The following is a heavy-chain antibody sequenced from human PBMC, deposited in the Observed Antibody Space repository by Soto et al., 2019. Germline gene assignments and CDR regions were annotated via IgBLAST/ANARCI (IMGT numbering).Heavy chain of an antibody. Sequence: GSGPTLVNPTQTLTLTCTFSGFSLSTSGMCVSWIRQPPGKALEWLALIDWDDDKFYSTSLKTRLTISKDTSKNQVFLTMTNMDPVDTATYYCARLTVREYYYYYGMDVWGQGTTVTVSS. CDR3: ARLTVREYYYYYGMDV. V-gene: IGHV2-70*01. J-gene: IGHJ6*02. D-gene: IGHD3-10*01. CDR1: GFSLSTSGMC. CDR2: IDWDDDK.